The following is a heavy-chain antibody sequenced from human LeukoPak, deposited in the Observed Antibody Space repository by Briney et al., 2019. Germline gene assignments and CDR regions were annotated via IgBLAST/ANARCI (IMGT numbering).Heavy chain of an antibody. Sequence: GGSLSLSCAASGFTSSNFAMSWIRQAPGKGLEWISAVSGSGGSTYYADSVKGRFTISRDNSKNSLYLQMNSLRAGDTAVYYRAKDRYKTSSKGSDYWGQGTLVTVSS. V-gene: IGHV3-23*01. CDR3: AKDRYKTSSKGSDY. D-gene: IGHD1-14*01. J-gene: IGHJ4*02. CDR1: GFTSSNFA. CDR2: VSGSGGST.